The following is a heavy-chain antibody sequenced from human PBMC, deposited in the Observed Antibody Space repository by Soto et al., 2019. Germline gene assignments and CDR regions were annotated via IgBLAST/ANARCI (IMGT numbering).Heavy chain of an antibody. D-gene: IGHD1-26*01. J-gene: IGHJ5*02. CDR3: AKTTQVVGAVWGRFDP. Sequence: GASVKVSCKASGYILTNYASHWVRQAPGQGPEWLGWINAGNGNTKYSQKFQGRVTITRDTSASTAYMELSSLESEDTAVYYCAKTTQVVGAVWGRFDPWGQGTLVTVSS. CDR2: INAGNGNT. CDR1: GYILTNYA. V-gene: IGHV1-3*01.